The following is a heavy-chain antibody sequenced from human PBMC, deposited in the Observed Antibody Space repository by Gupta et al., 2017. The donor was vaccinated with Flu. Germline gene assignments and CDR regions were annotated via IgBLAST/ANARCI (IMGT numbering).Heavy chain of an antibody. J-gene: IGHJ4*02. CDR3: AKAIRSYGDYEGY. CDR1: GFPFSSYD. V-gene: IGHV3-23*01. Sequence: EVQLLESGGGLVQPGGSLRLPGAASGFPFSSYDMSGVRQAPGKGLEWVSAISGSGGSTYYADSVKGRFTISRDNSKNTLYLQMNSLRAEDTAVYYCAKAIRSYGDYEGYWGQGTLVTVSS. D-gene: IGHD4-17*01. CDR2: ISGSGGST.